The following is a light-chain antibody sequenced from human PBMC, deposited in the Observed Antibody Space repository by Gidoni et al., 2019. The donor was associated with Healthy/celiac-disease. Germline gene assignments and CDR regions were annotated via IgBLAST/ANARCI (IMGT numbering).Light chain of an antibody. J-gene: IGKJ2*03. V-gene: IGKV1-5*01. CDR2: DAS. Sequence: DSQMTQSPSTLSASVETESPSLAGPVRLLVAGWPVIIKKPGKAPNLLVYDASSLESVVPSRFSGSGSGSDCTLTISRLQSDDFATYYCQQYNSYYMYRFGQGTKVEIK. CDR1: RLLVAG. CDR3: QQYNSYYMYR.